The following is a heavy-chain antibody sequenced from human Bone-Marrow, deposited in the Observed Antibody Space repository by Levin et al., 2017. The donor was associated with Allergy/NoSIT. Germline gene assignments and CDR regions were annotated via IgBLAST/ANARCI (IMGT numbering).Heavy chain of an antibody. Sequence: GESLKISCAASGFTFSSYAMSWVRQAPGKGLEWVSAISGSGGSTYYADSVKGRFTISRDNSKNTLYLQMNSLRAEDTAVYYCAKTGARDDYVWGSYRGAFDYWGQGTLVTVSS. J-gene: IGHJ4*02. V-gene: IGHV3-23*01. D-gene: IGHD3-16*01. CDR3: AKTGARDDYVWGSYRGAFDY. CDR1: GFTFSSYA. CDR2: ISGSGGST.